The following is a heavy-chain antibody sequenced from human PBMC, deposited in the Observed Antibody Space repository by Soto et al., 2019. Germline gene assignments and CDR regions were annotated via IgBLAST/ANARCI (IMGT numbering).Heavy chain of an antibody. CDR2: ISLYSDVT. Sequence: GASVKVSCKTSGYTFSNYGITWVRQAPGQPLEWLGWISLYSDVTNDAQKFQGRGSMTTDTSTTTAYMELRSLRSDDTAVYYCARVVPGAEAWFGPWGQGTLVTVSS. D-gene: IGHD2-2*01. CDR1: GYTFSNYG. CDR3: ARVVPGAEAWFGP. V-gene: IGHV1-18*01. J-gene: IGHJ5*02.